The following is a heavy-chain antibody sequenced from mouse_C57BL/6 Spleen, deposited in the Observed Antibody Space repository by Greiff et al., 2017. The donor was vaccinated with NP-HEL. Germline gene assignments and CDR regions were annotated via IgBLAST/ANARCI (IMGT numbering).Heavy chain of an antibody. CDR3: ARDLLLRSPSYWYFDV. D-gene: IGHD1-1*01. Sequence: EVKLVESGGGLVKPGGSLKLSCAASGFTFSSYAMSWVRQTPEKRLEWVATISDGGSYTYYPDNVKGRFTISRDNAKNNLYLQMSHLKSEDTAMYYCARDLLLRSPSYWYFDVWGTGTTVTVSS. CDR1: GFTFSSYA. J-gene: IGHJ1*03. CDR2: ISDGGSYT. V-gene: IGHV5-4*01.